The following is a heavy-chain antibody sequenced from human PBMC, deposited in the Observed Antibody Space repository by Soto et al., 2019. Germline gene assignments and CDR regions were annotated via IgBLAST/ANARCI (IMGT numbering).Heavy chain of an antibody. Sequence: QVQLVQSGTEVKKPGSSVRVSCKVSGGSFSDYAITWVRQAPGQGLEWMGGIIPKFPTGEYAKKFQGTVKITADKSTSTGDLEVSSLRHEDTAVYYCARDGVRGGWYYFDLWGQGTQVSVSS. V-gene: IGHV1-69*06. J-gene: IGHJ4*02. D-gene: IGHD6-19*01. CDR1: GGSFSDYA. CDR3: ARDGVRGGWYYFDL. CDR2: IIPKFPTG.